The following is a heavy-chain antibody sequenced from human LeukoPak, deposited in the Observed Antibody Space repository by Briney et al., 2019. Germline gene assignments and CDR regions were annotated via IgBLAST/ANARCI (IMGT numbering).Heavy chain of an antibody. CDR3: ARTTEAHSWRTRYYDYYMDV. CDR1: GDSISSISYY. V-gene: IGHV4-39*07. CDR2: IYYRGST. D-gene: IGHD6-13*01. Sequence: PSETLSLTCTVSGDSISSISYYWGWIRQPPGKGLEWVGHIYYRGSTFYNSSLKSRVTISVDTSKNQFSLKLSSVTAADTAVYYCARTTEAHSWRTRYYDYYMDVWGKGTTVTVSS. J-gene: IGHJ6*03.